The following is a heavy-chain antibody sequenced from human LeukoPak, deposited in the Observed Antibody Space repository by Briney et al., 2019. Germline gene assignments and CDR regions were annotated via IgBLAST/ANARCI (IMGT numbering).Heavy chain of an antibody. V-gene: IGHV4-59*01. CDR3: ARGGSGWPLGYYYYYGMDV. Sequence: SEALSLTCTVSGGSISSYYWSWIRQPPGKGLEWIGYIYYNGSTNYNPSLKSRVTISVDTSKNQFSLKLSPVTAADTAVYYCARGGSGWPLGYYYYYGMDVWGQGTTVTVSS. D-gene: IGHD6-19*01. CDR2: IYYNGST. CDR1: GGSISSYY. J-gene: IGHJ6*02.